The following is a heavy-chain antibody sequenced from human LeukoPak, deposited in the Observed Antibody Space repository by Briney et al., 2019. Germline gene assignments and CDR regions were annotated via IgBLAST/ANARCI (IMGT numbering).Heavy chain of an antibody. CDR3: ARQGVAVAGKENFDY. CDR1: GYSFTSYW. V-gene: IGHV5-51*01. J-gene: IGHJ4*02. D-gene: IGHD6-19*01. CDR2: IYPGDSDT. Sequence: GESLKISCKGSGYSFTSYWIGWVRQMPGKGLEWMGIIYPGDSDTRYSPSFQGQVTISADKSISTAYLQWSSLKASDTAMYYCARQGVAVAGKENFDYWGQGTLVTVSS.